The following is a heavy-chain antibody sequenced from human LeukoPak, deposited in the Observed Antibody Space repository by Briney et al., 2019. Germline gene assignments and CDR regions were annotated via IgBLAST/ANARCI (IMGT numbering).Heavy chain of an antibody. Sequence: SETLSLTCTVSGYAIISGGFSWNWIRQPPGKGLEWIGCIYDRGPAHYNPSLKSRFTISVDRPKNQFFLNVTSLTAADTAVYYCARSRQASGLFSSWGQGTLVTVSS. J-gene: IGHJ5*02. V-gene: IGHV4-30-2*01. CDR2: IYDRGPA. D-gene: IGHD3-10*01. CDR3: ARSRQASGLFSS. CDR1: GYAIISGGFS.